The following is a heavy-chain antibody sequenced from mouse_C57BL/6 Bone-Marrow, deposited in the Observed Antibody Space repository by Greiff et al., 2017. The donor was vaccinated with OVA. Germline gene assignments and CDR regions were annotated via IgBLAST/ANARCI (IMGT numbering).Heavy chain of an antibody. CDR1: GYTFTNYW. Sequence: QVHVKQSGAELVRPGTSVKMSCKASGYTFTNYWIGWAKQRPGHGLEWIGDIYPGGGYTNYNEKFKGKATLTADKSSSTAYMQFSSLTSEDSAIYYCARSRYGSSYGYWGQGTTLTVSS. CDR3: ARSRYGSSYGY. D-gene: IGHD1-1*01. J-gene: IGHJ2*01. V-gene: IGHV1-63*01. CDR2: IYPGGGYT.